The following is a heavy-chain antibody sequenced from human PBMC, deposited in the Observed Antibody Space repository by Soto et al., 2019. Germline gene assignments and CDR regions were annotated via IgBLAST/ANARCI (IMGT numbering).Heavy chain of an antibody. CDR3: ARRGAVVPAAIRPNWFDP. D-gene: IGHD2-2*02. CDR2: INHSGST. V-gene: IGHV4-34*01. CDR1: GGSFSGYY. Sequence: QVQLQQWGAGLLKPSETLSLTCAVYGGSFSGYYWSWIRQPPGKGLEWIGEINHSGSTNYNQSLKSRVTISVDTSKNQFSLKLSSVTAADTAVYYCARRGAVVPAAIRPNWFDPWGQGTLVTVSS. J-gene: IGHJ5*02.